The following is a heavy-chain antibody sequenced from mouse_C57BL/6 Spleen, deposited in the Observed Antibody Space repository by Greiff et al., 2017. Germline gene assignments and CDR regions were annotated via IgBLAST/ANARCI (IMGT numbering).Heavy chain of an antibody. D-gene: IGHD1-1*01. CDR3: ARGGGSSWDWYFDV. V-gene: IGHV1-52*01. J-gene: IGHJ1*03. CDR2: IDPSDSET. Sequence: QVQLQQPGAELVRPGSSVKLSCKASGYTFTSYWMHWVKQRPIQGLEWIGNIDPSDSETHYNQKFKDKATLTVDKSSSTAYMQLSSLTSEDSAVYYCARGGGSSWDWYFDVWGTGTTVTVSS. CDR1: GYTFTSYW.